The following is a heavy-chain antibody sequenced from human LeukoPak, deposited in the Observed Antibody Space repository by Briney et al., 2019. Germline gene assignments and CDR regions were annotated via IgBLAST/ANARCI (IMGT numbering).Heavy chain of an antibody. D-gene: IGHD3-16*01. CDR1: SVSISGGGYC. CDR3: ARQVGRGTQVYYMDV. Sequence: ASETLSLTCAVSSVSISGGGYCWNWIRQPPGKGLEWIGYICYSGITYYNPSLKSRLTMSLDTSNNQFSLHLSSVTAADTAVYYCARQVGRGTQVYYMDVWGKGTTVTISS. J-gene: IGHJ6*03. V-gene: IGHV4-30-4*07. CDR2: ICYSGIT.